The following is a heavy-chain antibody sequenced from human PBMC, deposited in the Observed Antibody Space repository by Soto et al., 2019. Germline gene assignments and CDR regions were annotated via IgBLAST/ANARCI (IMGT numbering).Heavy chain of an antibody. J-gene: IGHJ4*02. CDR1: GGSISSYY. V-gene: IGHV4-59*01. CDR2: IYYSGST. Sequence: PSETLSLTCTVSGGSISSYYWSWIRQPPGKGLEWIGYIYYSGSTNYNPSLKSRVTISVDTSKNQFSLKLSSVTAADTAVYYCARLNSRRFDYWGQGTLVTVSS. D-gene: IGHD6-13*01. CDR3: ARLNSRRFDY.